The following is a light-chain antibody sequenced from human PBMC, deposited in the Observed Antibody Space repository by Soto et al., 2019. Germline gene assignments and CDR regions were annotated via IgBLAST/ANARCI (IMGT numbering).Light chain of an antibody. J-gene: IGKJ3*01. V-gene: IGKV1-39*01. CDR2: VAS. Sequence: DIHMTQSPSSLSASVGDRVTITCRASQTIGTYLNWYQQTPGKAPKLLIYVASSLQSGVPSRFSGRGSGTDFTLTISSLQPEDFATYYCQQSFTTPFTFGPGTKVDIK. CDR3: QQSFTTPFT. CDR1: QTIGTY.